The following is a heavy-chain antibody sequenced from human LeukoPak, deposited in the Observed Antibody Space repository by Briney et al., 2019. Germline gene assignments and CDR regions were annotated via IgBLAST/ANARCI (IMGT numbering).Heavy chain of an antibody. CDR2: IHHDGST. CDR1: GGSISSGYW. V-gene: IGHV4-4*02. J-gene: IGHJ4*02. CDR3: ARNAAYCLDS. D-gene: IGHD1-26*01. Sequence: PSETLSLTCVVSGGSISSGYWWSWVRQPSGKGLEWIGEIHHDGSTNYNPSLKSRVTISVDTSKNQFSLKLTSVTAADTAIYYCARNAAYCLDSWGRGTLVTVSS.